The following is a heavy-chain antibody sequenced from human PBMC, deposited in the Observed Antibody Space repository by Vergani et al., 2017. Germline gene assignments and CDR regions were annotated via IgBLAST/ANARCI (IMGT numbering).Heavy chain of an antibody. CDR3: ARGKSGDFWSGYTSYYYYYMDV. J-gene: IGHJ6*03. CDR1: GGSISSYY. Sequence: QVQLQESGPGLVKPSETLSLTCTVSGGSISSYYWSWTRQPPGKGLEWIGYIYYSGSTNYNPSLKSRVTISVDTSKNQFSLKLSSATAADTAVYYCARGKSGDFWSGYTSYYYYYMDVWGKGTTVTVSS. CDR2: IYYSGST. V-gene: IGHV4-59*01. D-gene: IGHD3-3*01.